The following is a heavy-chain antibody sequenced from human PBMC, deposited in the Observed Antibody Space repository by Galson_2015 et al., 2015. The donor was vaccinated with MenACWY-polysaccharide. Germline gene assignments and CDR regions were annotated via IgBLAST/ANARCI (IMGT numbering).Heavy chain of an antibody. J-gene: IGHJ3*01. CDR2: IQYDGSQK. D-gene: IGHD3-10*02. V-gene: IGHV3-33*01. CDR1: GLTFRGSG. CDR3: AREGSRIVFHAFDV. Sequence: SLRLSCAASGLTFRGSGMHWVRQAPGKGLEWVAVIQYDGSQKQYIDSVKGRFTISRDNSKNTLYLEMNSLRAEDTVLYYCAREGSRIVFHAFDVWGQGTMVTVSS.